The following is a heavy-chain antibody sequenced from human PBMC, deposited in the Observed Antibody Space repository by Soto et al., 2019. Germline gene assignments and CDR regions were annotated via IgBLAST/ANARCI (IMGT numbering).Heavy chain of an antibody. CDR1: GFTFTNSA. CDR3: AADLYDSSDLKGLGVY. Sequence: QMKLVQSGPEVKKPGTSVKVSCKASGFTFTNSAVQWVRQARGQRLEWIGWIVVGSGNTKYAQKFQERVTITSDMSTSTGYMELSSLRSEDTAVYYCAADLYDSSDLKGLGVYWGQGTLVTVST. D-gene: IGHD3-22*01. CDR2: IVVGSGNT. J-gene: IGHJ4*02. V-gene: IGHV1-58*01.